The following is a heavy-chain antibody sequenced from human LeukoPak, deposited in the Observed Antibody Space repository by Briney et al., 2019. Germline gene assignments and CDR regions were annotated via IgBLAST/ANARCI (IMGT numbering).Heavy chain of an antibody. D-gene: IGHD1-1*01. CDR1: GGSISSYY. CDR3: ARDLFRGQLAPPV. V-gene: IGHV4-59*12. Sequence: SETLSLTCSVSGGSISSYYWNWIRQPPGKGLEWIGHIYYTGSTNYNSSLKSRVTISVDTSKNQFSLKLSSVTAADTAVYYCARDLFRGQLAPPVWGQGTMVTVSS. J-gene: IGHJ3*01. CDR2: IYYTGST.